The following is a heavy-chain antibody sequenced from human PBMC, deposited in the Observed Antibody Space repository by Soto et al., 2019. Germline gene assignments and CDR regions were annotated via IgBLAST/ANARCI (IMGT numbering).Heavy chain of an antibody. V-gene: IGHV1-3*02. Sequence: ASVKVSCKASGYTFTTYSMHWVRQAPGQRLEWMGWSNAANGYTEYSQDLQGRVTITRDTSANTAYMELSSLRSEDRAVYYRARDGGSGMDVWGQGTTVTVSS. CDR2: SNAANGYT. CDR1: GYTFTTYS. D-gene: IGHD3-16*01. CDR3: ARDGGSGMDV. J-gene: IGHJ6*02.